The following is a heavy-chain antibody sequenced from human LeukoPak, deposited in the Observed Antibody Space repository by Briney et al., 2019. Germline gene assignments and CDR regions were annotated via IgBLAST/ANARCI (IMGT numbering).Heavy chain of an antibody. CDR1: GFTFSNAW. V-gene: IGHV3-15*07. CDR2: IKSKTDGGTT. J-gene: IGHJ5*02. D-gene: IGHD3-3*01. CDR3: TTDVATYYDFWSGYYKSHWFDP. Sequence: GGSLRLSCAASGFTFSNAWMNWVRQAPGKGLEWVGRIKSKTDGGTTDYAAPVKGRFTISRDDSKNTLYLQMNSLKTEDTAVYYCTTDVATYYDFWSGYYKSHWFDPWGQGTLVTVSS.